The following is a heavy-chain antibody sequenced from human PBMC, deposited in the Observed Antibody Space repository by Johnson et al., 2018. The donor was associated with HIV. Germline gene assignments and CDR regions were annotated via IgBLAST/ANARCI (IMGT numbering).Heavy chain of an antibody. J-gene: IGHJ3*01. D-gene: IGHD6-13*01. CDR1: GFTFSSYA. V-gene: IGHV3-23*04. Sequence: MLLVESGGGLVQPGGSLRLSCAASGFTFSSYAMSWVRQAPGKGLEWVSTISGSGGSTYYADSVKGRFTISRDNSKNTLYLQMNRLRAEDTAVYYCAKVWSGYSSSSWCQGTMVTVSS. CDR2: ISGSGGST. CDR3: AKVWSGYSSSS.